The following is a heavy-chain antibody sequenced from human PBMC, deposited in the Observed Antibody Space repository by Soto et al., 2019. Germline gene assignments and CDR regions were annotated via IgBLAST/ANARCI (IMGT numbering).Heavy chain of an antibody. CDR1: GGTFSSYA. CDR2: IIPIFGTA. Sequence: GSSVKASCKASGGTFSSYAISWVRQAPGQGLEWMGGIIPIFGTANYAQKFQGRVTITADESTSTAYMELSSLRSEDTAVYYCARWSGYCTNGVCYKVSYYYGMDVSGPGPTVTVS. CDR3: ARWSGYCTNGVCYKVSYYYGMDV. V-gene: IGHV1-69*13. D-gene: IGHD2-8*01. J-gene: IGHJ6*02.